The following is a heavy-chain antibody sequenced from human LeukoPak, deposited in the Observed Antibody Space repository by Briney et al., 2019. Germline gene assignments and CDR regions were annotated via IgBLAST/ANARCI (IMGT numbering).Heavy chain of an antibody. D-gene: IGHD4-11*01. V-gene: IGHV3-21*04. CDR3: ARTSLRDTITYYYYGLDV. CDR1: GFPFSSHN. Sequence: GGSLRLSCAASGFPFSSHNMNWVRQAPGKGLEWVSSISSGSSYIYFADSLKGRFTISRDNAKNSLYLQINSLRAEDTAVYYCARTSLRDTITYYYYGLDVWGQGTTVTVSS. J-gene: IGHJ6*02. CDR2: ISSGSSYI.